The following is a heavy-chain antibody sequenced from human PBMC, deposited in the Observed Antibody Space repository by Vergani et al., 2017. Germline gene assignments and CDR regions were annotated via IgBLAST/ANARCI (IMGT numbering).Heavy chain of an antibody. D-gene: IGHD1-26*01. CDR1: GGSFSGYY. V-gene: IGHV4-34*01. Sequence: QVQLQQWGAGLLKPSETLSLTCAVYGGSFSGYYWSWIRQPPGKGLEWIGEINHSGSTNYNPSLKSRVTISVDTSKNQFSLKLSSVTAADTAVYYCARVRYSGSYFFLLDYWGQGTLVTVSS. J-gene: IGHJ4*02. CDR3: ARVRYSGSYFFLLDY. CDR2: INHSGST.